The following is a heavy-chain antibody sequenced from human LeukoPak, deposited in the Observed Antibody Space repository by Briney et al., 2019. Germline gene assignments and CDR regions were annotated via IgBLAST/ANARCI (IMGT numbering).Heavy chain of an antibody. CDR3: ARVRCSGGSCYLLDY. J-gene: IGHJ4*02. CDR1: GGSINGGDYY. CDR2: IYYSGST. D-gene: IGHD2-15*01. Sequence: PSETLSLTCTVSGGSINGGDYYWSWIRQPPGKGLEWIGYIYYSGSTYYNPSLKSRVTISVDTSKNQSSLKLSSVTAADTAVYYCARVRCSGGSCYLLDYWGQGTLVTVSS. V-gene: IGHV4-30-4*01.